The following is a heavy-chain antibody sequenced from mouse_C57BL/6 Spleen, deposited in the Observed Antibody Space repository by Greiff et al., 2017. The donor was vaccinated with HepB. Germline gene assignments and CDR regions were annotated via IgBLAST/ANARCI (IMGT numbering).Heavy chain of an antibody. Sequence: EVQLQQSGPELVKPGASVKISCKASGYTFTDYYMNWVKQSHGKSLEWIGDINPNNGGTSYNQKFKGKATLTVDKSSSTAYMELRSLTSEDSAVYYCARSDYSTAWLAYWGQGTLVTVSA. CDR1: GYTFTDYY. CDR3: ARSDYSTAWLAY. V-gene: IGHV1-26*01. D-gene: IGHD2-5*01. CDR2: INPNNGGT. J-gene: IGHJ3*01.